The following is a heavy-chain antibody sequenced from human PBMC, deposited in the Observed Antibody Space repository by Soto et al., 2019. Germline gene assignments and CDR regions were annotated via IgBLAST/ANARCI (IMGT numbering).Heavy chain of an antibody. Sequence: EVQLLESGGGLVQGGGALRLSCAAFGVGFGGHALSWVRQAPGKGRERGSSISGRGSFAYYAYSGKGRFIISRDNSNNTLCLEMTSLRAEDTAVYYCAKPFYETHGDYYIGKYFVDYWGQGALVTVSS. CDR2: ISGRGSFA. D-gene: IGHD3-22*01. V-gene: IGHV3-23*01. CDR3: AKPFYETHGDYYIGKYFVDY. CDR1: GVGFGGHA. J-gene: IGHJ4*02.